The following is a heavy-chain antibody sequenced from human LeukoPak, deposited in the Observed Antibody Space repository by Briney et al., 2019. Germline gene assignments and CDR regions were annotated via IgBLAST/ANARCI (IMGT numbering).Heavy chain of an antibody. Sequence: GGSLRLSCAASGFTFSSYEMNWVRQAPGKGLEWVSYISSSGSTIYYAASVKGRFTISRDDAKNSLYLQMNSLRAEDTAVYYCASGRGVYCSGGSCSYFDYWGQGTLVTVSS. CDR3: ASGRGVYCSGGSCSYFDY. J-gene: IGHJ4*02. D-gene: IGHD2-15*01. CDR1: GFTFSSYE. V-gene: IGHV3-48*03. CDR2: ISSSGSTI.